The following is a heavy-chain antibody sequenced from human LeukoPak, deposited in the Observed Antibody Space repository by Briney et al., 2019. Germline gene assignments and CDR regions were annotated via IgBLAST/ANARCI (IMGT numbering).Heavy chain of an antibody. J-gene: IGHJ4*02. CDR2: INPNSGGT. CDR3: ARVTRGVYDYVWGSYRYDY. CDR1: GYTFTGHY. Sequence: ASVKVSCKASGYTFTGHYMHWVRQAPGQGLEWMGWINPNSGGTNYAQKFQGRVTMTRDTSISTAYMELSRLRSDDTAVYYCARVTRGVYDYVWGSYRYDYWGQGTLVTVSS. V-gene: IGHV1-2*02. D-gene: IGHD3-16*02.